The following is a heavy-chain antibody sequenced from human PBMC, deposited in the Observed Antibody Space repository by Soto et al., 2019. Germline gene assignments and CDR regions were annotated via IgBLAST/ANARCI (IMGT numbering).Heavy chain of an antibody. J-gene: IGHJ4*02. Sequence: VGSLRLSCTDSGFSFNTYVMDWVRQAPGKGLEWVARILYDGSKEYYADPVKGRFTISRDNSKNTLYLQMDRLRVEDTAVYFCAKGLALMADHWGQGTPVTVPS. CDR1: GFSFNTYV. V-gene: IGHV3-30*18. D-gene: IGHD2-21*01. CDR2: ILYDGSKE. CDR3: AKGLALMADH.